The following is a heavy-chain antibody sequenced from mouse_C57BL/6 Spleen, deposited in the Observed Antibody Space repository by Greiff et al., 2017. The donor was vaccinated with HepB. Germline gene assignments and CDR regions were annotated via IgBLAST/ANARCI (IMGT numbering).Heavy chain of an antibody. J-gene: IGHJ1*03. CDR1: GYSITSGYY. CDR2: ISYDGSN. D-gene: IGHD1-1*01. Sequence: EVKLEESGPGLVKPSQSLSLTCSVTGYSITSGYYWNWIRQFPGNKLEWMGYISYDGSNNYNPSLKNRISITRDTSKNQFFLKLNSVTTEDTATYYCARTSYGSSPCWYFDVWGTGTTVTVS. V-gene: IGHV3-6*01. CDR3: ARTSYGSSPCWYFDV.